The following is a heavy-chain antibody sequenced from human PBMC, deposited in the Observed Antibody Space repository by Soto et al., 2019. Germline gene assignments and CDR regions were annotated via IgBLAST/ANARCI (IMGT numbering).Heavy chain of an antibody. Sequence: QVQLVEFGGGVGQPGRSLRLSCATSGFTFSSYGMHWVRQAPGKGLEWVAVMGYDGSYKYYADSVKGRFTIFRDNSKNTLFLEMNSLRAEDTAMYYCARDNIAVRPGWFDPWGQGTLVTVSS. V-gene: IGHV3-33*01. J-gene: IGHJ5*02. CDR1: GFTFSSYG. CDR2: MGYDGSYK. D-gene: IGHD6-6*01. CDR3: ARDNIAVRPGWFDP.